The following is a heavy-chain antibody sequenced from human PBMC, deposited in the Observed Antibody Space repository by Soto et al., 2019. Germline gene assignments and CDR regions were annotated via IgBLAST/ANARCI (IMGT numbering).Heavy chain of an antibody. CDR1: GYTFTSHT. CDR2: IIVSHGRP. Sequence: QVQLVQSGAAVKEPGASVKVSCKASGYTFTSHTIHWARQAPGQGLEWMGWIIVSHGRPRIAPQFQGRVTFTTDTSATTAYMELNSLTAEDTAVYFCAREPEDGVPGDLWGQGTLVVVSS. CDR3: AREPEDGVPGDL. J-gene: IGHJ5*02. V-gene: IGHV1-3*01. D-gene: IGHD2-8*01.